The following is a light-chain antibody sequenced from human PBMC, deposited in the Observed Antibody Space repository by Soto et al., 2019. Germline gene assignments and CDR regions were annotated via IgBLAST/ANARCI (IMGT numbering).Light chain of an antibody. J-gene: IGKJ1*01. CDR1: QSVSSSY. CDR3: QQYGSSPQT. CDR2: GAS. V-gene: IGKV3-20*01. Sequence: EIVLTQSPGTLSLSPGERATLSCRASQSVSSSYLAWYQQKPGQAPRLLIYGASSRATGIPDRFSGSGSGKDFTLTIIRLVPEDFAVYYCQQYGSSPQTFGQGTKVDI.